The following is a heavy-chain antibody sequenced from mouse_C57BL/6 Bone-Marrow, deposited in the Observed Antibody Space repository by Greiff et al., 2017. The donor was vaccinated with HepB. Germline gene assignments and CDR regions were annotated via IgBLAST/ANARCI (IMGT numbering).Heavy chain of an antibody. CDR3: ASMITKGYYYAMDY. V-gene: IGHV2-2*01. J-gene: IGHJ4*01. D-gene: IGHD2-4*01. Sequence: QVQLKESGPGLVQPSQSLSITCTVSGFSLTSYGVHWVRQSPGKGLEWLGVIWSGGSTDYNAAFISRLSISKDNSKSQVFFKMNSLQADDTAIYYCASMITKGYYYAMDYWGQGTSVTVSS. CDR1: GFSLTSYG. CDR2: IWSGGST.